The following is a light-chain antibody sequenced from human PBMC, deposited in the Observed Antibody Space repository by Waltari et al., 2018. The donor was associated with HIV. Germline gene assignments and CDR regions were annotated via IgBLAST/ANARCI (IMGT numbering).Light chain of an antibody. Sequence: QSVLTQPPSVSAAPGQKVTISCSGSSSTIGTNYVSCYQQFPGTAPKLLIYDNNKRPSGIPDRFSGSKSGTSATLGITGLQAGDEADYYCGTWDSSLSAGVFGGGTKLTVL. J-gene: IGLJ2*01. CDR1: SSTIGTNY. CDR2: DNN. V-gene: IGLV1-51*01. CDR3: GTWDSSLSAGV.